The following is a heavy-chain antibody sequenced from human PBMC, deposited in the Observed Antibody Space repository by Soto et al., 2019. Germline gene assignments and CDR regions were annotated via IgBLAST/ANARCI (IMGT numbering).Heavy chain of an antibody. Sequence: PSETLSLTCTVSGGSISSYYWSWIRQPPGKGLEWIGEIYYSGSTNYNPSLKSRVTISVDTSKIRFTLKLSSVTAADTSVYYCARVKYSSGWRYFDYWGQGTLVTVSS. CDR1: GGSISSYY. CDR2: IYYSGST. D-gene: IGHD6-19*01. J-gene: IGHJ4*02. V-gene: IGHV4-59*01. CDR3: ARVKYSSGWRYFDY.